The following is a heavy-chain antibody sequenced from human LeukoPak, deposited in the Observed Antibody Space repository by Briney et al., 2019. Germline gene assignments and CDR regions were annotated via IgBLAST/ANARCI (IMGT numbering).Heavy chain of an antibody. V-gene: IGHV4-30-4*08. CDR2: IYYSGST. D-gene: IGHD5-24*01. Sequence: KPSETLSLTCTVSGGSISSGDYYWSWIRQPPGKGLEWIGYIYYSGSTYYNPSLKSRVTISVDTSKNQFSLKLSSVTAAVTAVYYCARLGRDGYNLLYDYWGQGTLVTVSS. CDR3: ARLGRDGYNLLYDY. J-gene: IGHJ4*02. CDR1: GGSISSGDYY.